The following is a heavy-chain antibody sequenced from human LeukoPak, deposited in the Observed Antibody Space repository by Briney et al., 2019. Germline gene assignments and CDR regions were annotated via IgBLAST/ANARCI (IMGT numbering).Heavy chain of an antibody. Sequence: GGSLRLSCAASGFTFSSYWMHWVRQAPGKGLVWVSRINSDGSSTSYADSVKGRFTISRDNAKNTLYLQMNSLRAEDTAVYYCAKGESSSWFYYYYYMDVWGKGTTVTVSS. CDR3: AKGESSSWFYYYYYMDV. D-gene: IGHD6-13*01. V-gene: IGHV3-74*01. CDR1: GFTFSSYW. CDR2: INSDGSST. J-gene: IGHJ6*03.